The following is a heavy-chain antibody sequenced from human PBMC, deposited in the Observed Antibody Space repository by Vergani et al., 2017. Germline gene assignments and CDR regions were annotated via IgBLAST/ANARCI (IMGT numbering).Heavy chain of an antibody. CDR3: ARGGGEIYIVVVPAAMLFDY. J-gene: IGHJ4*02. D-gene: IGHD2-2*01. V-gene: IGHV1-18*01. CDR1: GYTFSTYG. CDR2: ISAYNGNT. Sequence: QVQLVQSGAEVKKPGASVKVSCKASGYTFSTYGISWVRQAPGQGLEWMGWISAYNGNTNYPEKFQGRLTMTTDTSTRTAYMELRSLRSDDTAVYYCARGGGEIYIVVVPAAMLFDYWGQGTLVTVSA.